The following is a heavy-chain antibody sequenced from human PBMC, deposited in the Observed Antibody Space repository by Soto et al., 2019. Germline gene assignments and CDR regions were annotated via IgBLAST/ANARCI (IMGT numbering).Heavy chain of an antibody. CDR3: ARDVIQDARTEWGNWFDP. CDR1: GGTFSSYA. Sequence: QVQLVQSGAEVKKPGSSVKVSCKASGGTFSSYAISWVRQAPGQGLEWMGGIIPIFGTANYAQKFQGRVTITEDESTSTAYMELSSLRSEDTAVYYCARDVIQDARTEWGNWFDPWGQGTLLTVSS. D-gene: IGHD3-16*01. V-gene: IGHV1-69*12. J-gene: IGHJ5*02. CDR2: IIPIFGTA.